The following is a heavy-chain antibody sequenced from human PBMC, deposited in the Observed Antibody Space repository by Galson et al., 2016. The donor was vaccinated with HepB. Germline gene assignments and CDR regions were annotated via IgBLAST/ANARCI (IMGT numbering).Heavy chain of an antibody. CDR3: ARGESGPWPNWIDT. Sequence: SLRLSCAATGFTFSDYAMHWVRPAPGKGLAWVAVVWNDGSNKYYAGSVQGRFTISRDNSENKLYLQMNSLRVEDTAVYYCARGESGPWPNWIDTWGQGTLVTVSS. J-gene: IGHJ5*02. CDR2: VWNDGSNK. D-gene: IGHD3-3*01. V-gene: IGHV3-33*01. CDR1: GFTFSDYA.